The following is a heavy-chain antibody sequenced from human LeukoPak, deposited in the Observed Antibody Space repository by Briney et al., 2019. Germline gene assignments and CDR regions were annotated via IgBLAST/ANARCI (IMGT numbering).Heavy chain of an antibody. CDR2: IRHDGSEK. CDR1: GFTFSSYW. Sequence: GGSLRLSCAAPGFTFSSYWMSWVRQAPGKGLEWVANIRHDGSEKYYVDSVKGRFTTSRDNAKSSLYLQMNSLRAEDTAVYYCATAYDSSWSPYFFDHWGQGTLVTVSS. D-gene: IGHD6-13*01. J-gene: IGHJ4*02. V-gene: IGHV3-7*03. CDR3: ATAYDSSWSPYFFDH.